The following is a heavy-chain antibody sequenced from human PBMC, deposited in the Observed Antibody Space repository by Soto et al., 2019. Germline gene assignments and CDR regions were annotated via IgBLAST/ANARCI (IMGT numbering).Heavy chain of an antibody. CDR3: ARDFVVPAAMRTYYYYYGMDV. Sequence: ASVKVSCKASGDTFSTYTITWMRQAPGQGLEWMGGIIPRSATSNYAQKFQGRVTITADESTNTAYMELSSLRSEDTAVYYCARDFVVPAAMRTYYYYYGMDVWGQGTTVTVSS. D-gene: IGHD2-2*01. J-gene: IGHJ6*02. V-gene: IGHV1-69*13. CDR1: GDTFSTYT. CDR2: IIPRSATS.